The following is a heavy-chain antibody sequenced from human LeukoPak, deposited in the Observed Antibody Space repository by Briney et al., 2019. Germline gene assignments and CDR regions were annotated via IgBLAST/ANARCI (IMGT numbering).Heavy chain of an antibody. CDR3: ARDLRHIVVVPAAIRGSRHAFDI. CDR2: ISSSSSYI. CDR1: GFTLSSYS. Sequence: GGSLRLSCAASGFTLSSYSMNWVRQAPGKGLEWVSSISSSSSYIYYADSVKGRFTISRDNAKNSLYLQMNSLRAEDTAVYYCARDLRHIVVVPAAIRGSRHAFDIWGQGTMVTVSS. D-gene: IGHD2-2*02. J-gene: IGHJ3*02. V-gene: IGHV3-21*01.